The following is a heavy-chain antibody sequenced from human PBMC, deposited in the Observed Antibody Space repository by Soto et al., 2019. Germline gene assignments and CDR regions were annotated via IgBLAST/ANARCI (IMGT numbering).Heavy chain of an antibody. Sequence: SETLSLTCTVSGGSISSGGYYWSWIRQHPGKGLEWIGYIHYSGSTYYNPSLKSRVTISVDTSKNQFSLKLSSVTAADTAVYYCAKMVRGFQYYYYYYYMDVWGKGTTVTVSS. J-gene: IGHJ6*03. D-gene: IGHD3-10*01. CDR3: AKMVRGFQYYYYYYYMDV. CDR2: IHYSGST. CDR1: GGSISSGGYY. V-gene: IGHV4-31*03.